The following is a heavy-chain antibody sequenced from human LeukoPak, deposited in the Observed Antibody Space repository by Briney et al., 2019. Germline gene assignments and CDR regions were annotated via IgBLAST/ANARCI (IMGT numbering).Heavy chain of an antibody. D-gene: IGHD6-13*01. V-gene: IGHV3-21*01. Sequence: GGSLRLSCAASGFTFSSYSMNWVRQAPGKGLEWVSSISSSSSYIYYADSVKGRFTISRDNSKNTLYLQMNSLRAEDTAVYYCARGSQYSSSLYYFDYWGQGTLVTVSS. J-gene: IGHJ4*02. CDR2: ISSSSSYI. CDR3: ARGSQYSSSLYYFDY. CDR1: GFTFSSYS.